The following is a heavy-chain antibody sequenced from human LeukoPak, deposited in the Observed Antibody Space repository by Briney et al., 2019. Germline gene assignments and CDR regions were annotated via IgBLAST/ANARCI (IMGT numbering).Heavy chain of an antibody. D-gene: IGHD4-17*01. Sequence: GGSLRLSCAASGFIFTNYGFSWVRQAPGKGLGWVSGITGSGTNTYYADSVKGRFTISRDNVKNSLYLQMNSLRDDDTAVYYCASLTRAAYGGYVWGQGALITVSS. V-gene: IGHV3-23*01. J-gene: IGHJ4*02. CDR3: ASLTRAAYGGYV. CDR1: GFIFTNYG. CDR2: ITGSGTNT.